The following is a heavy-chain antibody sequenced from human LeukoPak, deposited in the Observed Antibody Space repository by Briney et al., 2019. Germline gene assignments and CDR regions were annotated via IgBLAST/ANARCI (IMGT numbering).Heavy chain of an antibody. CDR1: GGSISNYY. Sequence: NSSETLSLTCCVSGGSISNYYWTWIRQPGGKGLEWIGRTHTTGNTYYNPSLKSRVTMSVDTSKNQFSLKLSSVTAADTAVYYCARQFYYDTGGLDYWGQGTLVTVSS. D-gene: IGHD3-22*01. CDR2: THTTGNT. V-gene: IGHV4-4*07. J-gene: IGHJ4*01. CDR3: ARQFYYDTGGLDY.